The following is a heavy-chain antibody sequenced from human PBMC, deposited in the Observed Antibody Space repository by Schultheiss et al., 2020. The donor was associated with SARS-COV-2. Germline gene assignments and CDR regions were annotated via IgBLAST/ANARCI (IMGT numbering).Heavy chain of an antibody. CDR2: IWYDGSNK. Sequence: GGSLRLSCAASGFTFSSYGMHWVRQAPGKGLEWVAVIWYDGSNKYYADSVKGRFTISRDNAKNSLYLQMNSLRAEDTAVYYCARGGGRYCTNGVCEDYYYYMDVWGKGTTVTVSS. J-gene: IGHJ6*03. V-gene: IGHV3-33*01. D-gene: IGHD2-8*01. CDR1: GFTFSSYG. CDR3: ARGGGRYCTNGVCEDYYYYMDV.